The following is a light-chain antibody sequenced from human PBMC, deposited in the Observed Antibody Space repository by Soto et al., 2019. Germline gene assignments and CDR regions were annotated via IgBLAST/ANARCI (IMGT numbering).Light chain of an antibody. CDR3: SSYTTSNTRQIV. Sequence: QSALTQPASVSGSPGQSITISCTGTSSDVGGYNYVSWYQHHPGKAPKLIIFDVGNRPSGVSNPFSGSKSGNTASLTISGLQPEDEADYYCSSYTTSNTRQIVFGTGTKV. CDR1: SSDVGGYNY. V-gene: IGLV2-14*03. J-gene: IGLJ1*01. CDR2: DVG.